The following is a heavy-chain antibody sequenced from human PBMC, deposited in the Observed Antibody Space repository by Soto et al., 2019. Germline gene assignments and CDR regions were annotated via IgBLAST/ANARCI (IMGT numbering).Heavy chain of an antibody. CDR2: IYYSGST. Sequence: PSETLSLTCTVSGGSISSGGYYWSWIRQHPGKGLEWIGYIYYSGSTYYNPSLKSRVTISVDTSKNQFSLKLSSVTAADTAVYYCARVKRWITIVRRVIIPNWFDPWGQGTLVTVSS. J-gene: IGHJ5*02. D-gene: IGHD3-10*01. V-gene: IGHV4-31*03. CDR1: GGSISSGGYY. CDR3: ARVKRWITIVRRVIIPNWFDP.